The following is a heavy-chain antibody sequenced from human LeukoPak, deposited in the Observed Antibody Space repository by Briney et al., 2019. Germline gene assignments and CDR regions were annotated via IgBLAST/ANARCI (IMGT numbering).Heavy chain of an antibody. CDR1: GFTFGTYW. CDR3: ARDQDSSGYYSTDY. J-gene: IGHJ4*02. V-gene: IGHV3-7*03. CDR2: IKQDGSEK. Sequence: GGFLRLSCAASGFTFGTYWMTWVRQAPGKGLEWVANIKQDGSEKYYVDSVKGRFTISRDNAKNSLYLQMNSLRVEDTAVYYCARDQDSSGYYSTDYWGQGTLVTVSS. D-gene: IGHD3-22*01.